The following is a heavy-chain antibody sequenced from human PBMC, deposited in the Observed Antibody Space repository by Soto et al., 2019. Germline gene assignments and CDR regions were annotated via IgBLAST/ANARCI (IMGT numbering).Heavy chain of an antibody. CDR2: ISSSTRHT. J-gene: IGHJ4*02. CDR3: ARGRGAAADYFDF. Sequence: QVQLVESGGGLVKPGGSLRLSCAVSGFTFSDYYMTWIRPAPGKGLEWVSYISSSTRHTNYADSVKGRFTISRDNAKNSLFLQMNSLRAEDTAVYYCARGRGAAADYFDFWGQGTLVTVSS. CDR1: GFTFSDYY. D-gene: IGHD6-13*01. V-gene: IGHV3-11*05.